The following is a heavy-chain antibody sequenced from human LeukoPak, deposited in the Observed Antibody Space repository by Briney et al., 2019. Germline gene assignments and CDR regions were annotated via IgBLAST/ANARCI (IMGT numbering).Heavy chain of an antibody. Sequence: PSETLSLTCTVSGGSISSYYWSWVRQAPGKGLEWVSVIYSGGSTYYADSVKGRFTISRDNSKNTLYLQMNSLRAEDTAVYYCARHHSSGYDFLSPGGSYFDYWGQGTLVTVSS. CDR1: GGSISSYY. CDR3: ARHHSSGYDFLSPGGSYFDY. V-gene: IGHV3-66*04. D-gene: IGHD5-12*01. J-gene: IGHJ4*02. CDR2: IYSGGST.